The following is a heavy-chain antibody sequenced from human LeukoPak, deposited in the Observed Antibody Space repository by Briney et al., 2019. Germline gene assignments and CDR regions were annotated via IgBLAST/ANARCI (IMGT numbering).Heavy chain of an antibody. CDR2: IKFDGSEI. J-gene: IGHJ4*02. V-gene: IGHV3-7*01. CDR1: GFSLSDYW. Sequence: GGSLRLSCAASGFSLSDYWVTWVRQAPGKGLECVGNIKFDGSEIYYLDSARGRFSISRDNAKNSLYLQMHSLRVEDTAVYYCTRDLNHDSSGWGQGTLVTVSS. D-gene: IGHD3-22*01. CDR3: TRDLNHDSSG.